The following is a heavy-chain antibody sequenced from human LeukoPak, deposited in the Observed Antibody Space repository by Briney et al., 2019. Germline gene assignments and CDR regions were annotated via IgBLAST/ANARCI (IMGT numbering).Heavy chain of an antibody. CDR1: GGSISSSSYY. D-gene: IGHD3-10*01. V-gene: IGHV4-39*07. CDR3: ARDAAYYYGSGSYRNGIDY. Sequence: SETLSLTCTVSGGSISSSSYYWGWIRQPPGKGLEWIGSIYYSGSTYYNPSLKSRVTISVDTSKNQFSLKLSSVTAADTAVYYCARDAAYYYGSGSYRNGIDYWGQGSLVTVSS. CDR2: IYYSGST. J-gene: IGHJ4*02.